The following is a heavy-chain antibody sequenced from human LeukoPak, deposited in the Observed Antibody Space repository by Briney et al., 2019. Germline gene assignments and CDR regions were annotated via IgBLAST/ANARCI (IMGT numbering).Heavy chain of an antibody. CDR2: ISAYNVNT. J-gene: IGHJ4*02. D-gene: IGHD3-10*01. CDR1: GYTFTSYG. V-gene: IGHV1-18*01. CDR3: ARKVRGYFDY. Sequence: GASVKVSCQASGYTFTSYGISWVRQAPGQPLEGTGWISAYNVNTNYALKLQRKVTMTTDTSNSTAYMELRSLRSDDTAVYYCARKVRGYFDYWGQGTLVTVSS.